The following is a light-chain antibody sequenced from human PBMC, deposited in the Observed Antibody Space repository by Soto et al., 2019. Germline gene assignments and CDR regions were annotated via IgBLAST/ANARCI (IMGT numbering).Light chain of an antibody. CDR3: QHYANWPLT. J-gene: IGKJ4*01. Sequence: EIVMTQSPATLSVSPGERATLSCRASQSVSSNLAWYQQKPGQAPRLLIYGASTRATGVPARFSGSGSGTDFTLTINSLQSEDFAVYYCQHYANWPLTFGGGTRWIS. V-gene: IGKV3-15*01. CDR2: GAS. CDR1: QSVSSN.